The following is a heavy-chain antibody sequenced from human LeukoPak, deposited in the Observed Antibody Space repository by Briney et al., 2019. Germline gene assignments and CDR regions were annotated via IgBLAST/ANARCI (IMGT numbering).Heavy chain of an antibody. CDR1: GFTFSSYG. V-gene: IGHV3-33*01. J-gene: IGHJ4*02. CDR2: IWYDGSNK. D-gene: IGHD4-17*01. CDR3: ARSMTTVTTTSLSY. Sequence: GGSLRLSCGASGFTFSSYGMHWVRQAPGKGLEWVAVIWYDGSNKYYTDSVKGRFTISRDNSKNTLYLQMNSLRAEDTAVYYCARSMTTVTTTSLSYWGQGTLVTVSS.